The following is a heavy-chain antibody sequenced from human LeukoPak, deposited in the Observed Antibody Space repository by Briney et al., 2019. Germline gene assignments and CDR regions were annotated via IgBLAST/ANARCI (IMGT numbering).Heavy chain of an antibody. D-gene: IGHD2-15*01. CDR2: IYTSGST. V-gene: IGHV4-4*07. Sequence: SETLSLTCTVSGGSISSYYWSWIRQPAGKGLGWIGRIYTSGSTNHNPSLKSRVTMSVDTSKNQFSLKLSSVTAADTAVYYCARALAWWAFDIWGQGTMVTVSS. CDR1: GGSISSYY. J-gene: IGHJ3*02. CDR3: ARALAWWAFDI.